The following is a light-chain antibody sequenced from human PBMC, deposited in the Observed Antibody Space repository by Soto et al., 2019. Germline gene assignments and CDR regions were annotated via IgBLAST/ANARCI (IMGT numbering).Light chain of an antibody. CDR1: SGHNTYA. CDR2: LNSDGSH. Sequence: QTVVTQSPSASASLGASVNLACTLSSGHNTYAIAWHQQQPEKGPRYLMRLNSDGSHLKGDGIPDRFSGSSSGAERYLTISSLQSDYEADYYCQTLVPGTVVFGGGTKLTVL. CDR3: QTLVPGTVV. J-gene: IGLJ2*01. V-gene: IGLV4-69*01.